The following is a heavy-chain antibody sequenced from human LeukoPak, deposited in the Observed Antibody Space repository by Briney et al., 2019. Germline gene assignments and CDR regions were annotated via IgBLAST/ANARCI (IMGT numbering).Heavy chain of an antibody. J-gene: IGHJ6*02. Sequence: GGSLRLSCAASGFTFSNYAMSWVRQAPGKGLEWVSTISGSAENTYYADSVKGRFTISRDNSKSTLYLQMNSLRAEDTAVYYCARGSVATSPESYYYYYGMDVWGQGTTVTVSS. CDR2: ISGSAENT. CDR3: ARGSVATSPESYYYYYGMDV. V-gene: IGHV3-23*01. D-gene: IGHD5-12*01. CDR1: GFTFSNYA.